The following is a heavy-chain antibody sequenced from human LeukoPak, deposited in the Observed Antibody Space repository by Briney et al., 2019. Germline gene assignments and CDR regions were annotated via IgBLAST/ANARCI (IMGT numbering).Heavy chain of an antibody. CDR2: INPNSGGT. CDR3: ARARGSGSYYTTRDAFDI. D-gene: IGHD3-10*01. CDR1: GYTFTGYY. V-gene: IGHV1-2*02. Sequence: ASVKVSCKASGYTFTGYYMHWVRQAPGQGLEWMGWINPNSGGTNYAQKFQGRVTMTRDTSISTACMELSRLRSDDTAVYYCARARGSGSYYTTRDAFDIWGQGTMVTVSS. J-gene: IGHJ3*02.